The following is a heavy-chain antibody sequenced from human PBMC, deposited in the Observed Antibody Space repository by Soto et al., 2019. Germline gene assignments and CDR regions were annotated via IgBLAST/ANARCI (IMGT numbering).Heavy chain of an antibody. CDR3: ARDGRYCSGGSCYSIPYYFDY. V-gene: IGHV4-59*01. Sequence: SETLSLTCTVSGGSISGYHWSWIRQPPGKGLEWIGYIYYSGSTNYNPSLKSRVTISVDTSKNQFSLKLSSVTAADTAVYYCARDGRYCSGGSCYSIPYYFDYWGQGTPVTVSS. CDR2: IYYSGST. D-gene: IGHD2-15*01. J-gene: IGHJ4*02. CDR1: GGSISGYH.